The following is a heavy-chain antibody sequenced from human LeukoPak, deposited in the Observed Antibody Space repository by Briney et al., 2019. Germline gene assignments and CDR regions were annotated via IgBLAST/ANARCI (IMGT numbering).Heavy chain of an antibody. CDR3: ARGAVRGGTNFDY. CDR2: INHSGST. V-gene: IGHV4-34*01. J-gene: IGHJ4*02. Sequence: SETLSLTCAVNGGSFSGYYWSWIRQPPGKGLEWIGEINHSGSTNYNPSLKSRVTISVDTSKNQFSLKLSSVTPEDTSVYYGARGAVRGGTNFDYWGQGTLVTVSS. CDR1: GGSFSGYY. D-gene: IGHD3-10*01.